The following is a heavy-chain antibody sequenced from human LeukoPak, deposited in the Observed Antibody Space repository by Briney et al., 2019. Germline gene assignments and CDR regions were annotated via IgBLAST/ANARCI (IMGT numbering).Heavy chain of an antibody. CDR1: GYSFTNYW. D-gene: IGHD3-22*01. Sequence: GESLKISCKGSGYSFTNYWISWVRQMPGKGLEWMGRIDPSDSYTNYSPSFQGHVTISTDKSISTAYLQWSSLKASDTAMYYCTRDDSSGYDYWGQGTLVTVSS. V-gene: IGHV5-10-1*01. CDR3: TRDDSSGYDY. CDR2: IDPSDSYT. J-gene: IGHJ4*02.